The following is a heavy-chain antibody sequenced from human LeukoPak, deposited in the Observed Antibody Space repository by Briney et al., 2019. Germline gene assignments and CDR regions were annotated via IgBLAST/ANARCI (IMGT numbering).Heavy chain of an antibody. CDR1: GFTFSTYI. V-gene: IGHV3-21*01. J-gene: IGHJ4*02. CDR2: ISGTSSYI. D-gene: IGHD3-16*01. CDR3: AREGDSGDFDY. Sequence: GGSLRLSCAASGFTFSTYIINWVRQAPGKGLEWVSSISGTSSYIYYADSVTGRFTISRDNAKNSLYLQMNSLRAEDTAVYYCAREGDSGDFDYWGQGTLVTVSS.